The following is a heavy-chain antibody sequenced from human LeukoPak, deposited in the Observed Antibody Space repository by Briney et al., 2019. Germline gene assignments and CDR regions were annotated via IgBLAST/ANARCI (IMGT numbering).Heavy chain of an antibody. J-gene: IGHJ5*02. D-gene: IGHD1-14*01. V-gene: IGHV1-2*02. CDR2: INPNSGGT. CDR1: GYTFTGYY. CDR3: ARPALGTQQPFSNWFDP. Sequence: WASVKVSCKASGYTFTGYYMHWVRQAPGQGLEWMGWINPNSGGTNYAQKFQGRVTMTRDTSISTAYMELSRLRSDDTAVYYCARPALGTQQPFSNWFDPWGQGTLVTASS.